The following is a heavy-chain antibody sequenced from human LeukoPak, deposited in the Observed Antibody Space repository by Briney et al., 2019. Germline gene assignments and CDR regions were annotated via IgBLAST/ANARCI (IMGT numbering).Heavy chain of an antibody. J-gene: IGHJ6*03. D-gene: IGHD1-26*01. CDR2: IRSKANSYAT. CDR3: TREWEWELLLRDYYYYMDV. CDR1: GFTFSGSA. V-gene: IGHV3-73*01. Sequence: PGGSLRLSCAASGFTFSGSAMHWVRQASGKGLEWVGRIRSKANSYATAYAASVKGRFTISRDDSKNTAYLQMNSLKTEDTAVYYCTREWEWELLLRDYYYYMDVWGKGTTVTVSS.